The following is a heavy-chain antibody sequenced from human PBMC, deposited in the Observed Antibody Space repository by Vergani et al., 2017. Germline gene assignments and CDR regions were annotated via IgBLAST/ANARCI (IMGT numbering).Heavy chain of an antibody. CDR3: ARGGRNWFDP. D-gene: IGHD3-16*01. V-gene: IGHV4-61*02. Sequence: QVQLQESGPGLVKPSQTLSITCTVSGCSISSGSYYWSWIRQPAGKGLEWIGRIYTSGSTNHYPYLKSRVTISVDTSKNQFSLKLSSVTAADTAVYYCARGGRNWFDPWGQGTLVTVSS. CDR1: GCSISSGSYY. J-gene: IGHJ5*02. CDR2: IYTSGST.